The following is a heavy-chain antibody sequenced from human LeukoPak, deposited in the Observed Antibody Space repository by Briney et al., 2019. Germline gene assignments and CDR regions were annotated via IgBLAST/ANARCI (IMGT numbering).Heavy chain of an antibody. CDR3: TTDPTYYDILTGYSLDY. Sequence: GGSLRLSCAASGFTFSNAWMSWVRQAPGKGLEWVGRIKSKTDGGTTDYAAPVKGRFTISRDDSKNTLYLQMNSLKTEDTAVYYCTTDPTYYDILTGYSLDYWGQGTLVTVSS. D-gene: IGHD3-9*01. J-gene: IGHJ4*02. CDR1: GFTFSNAW. CDR2: IKSKTDGGTT. V-gene: IGHV3-15*01.